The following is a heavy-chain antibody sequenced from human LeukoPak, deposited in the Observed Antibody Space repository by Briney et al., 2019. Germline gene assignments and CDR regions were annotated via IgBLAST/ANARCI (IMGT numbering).Heavy chain of an antibody. J-gene: IGHJ4*02. CDR3: ARLYSGHDYVGGFEY. V-gene: IGHV3-7*01. Sequence: GGSLRLSCGTSGFIFSHYWMSWVRQAPGKGLEWVANINRDGSEKYYVDSVKGRFTISRDNAKNSLDLQMNSLSAEDTAVYYCARLYSGHDYVGGFEYWGQGTLVTVSS. D-gene: IGHD5-12*01. CDR1: GFIFSHYW. CDR2: INRDGSEK.